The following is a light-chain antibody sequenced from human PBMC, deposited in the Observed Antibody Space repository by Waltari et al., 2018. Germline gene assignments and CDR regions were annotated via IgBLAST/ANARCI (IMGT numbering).Light chain of an antibody. CDR1: QSISNW. V-gene: IGKV1-5*01. J-gene: IGKJ1*01. CDR3: QQYENYSWT. Sequence: DIQMTQSPSTLSASVGDRVAITCRASQSISNWLAWYQQKPGKAPKLLIYDASNLKGWVPSRFSGSGSGIEFTLTISSLQPDDFATYYCQQYENYSWTFGQGTKVELK. CDR2: DAS.